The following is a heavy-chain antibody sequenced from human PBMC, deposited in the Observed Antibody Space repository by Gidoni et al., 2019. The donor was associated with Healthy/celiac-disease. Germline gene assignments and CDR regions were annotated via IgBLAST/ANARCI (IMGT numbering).Heavy chain of an antibody. Sequence: QVQLQEPRPGLVTPSQNLSLTRTVTGGYISSGSYDWGWYRQPAGKGLEWMGRIYTSRSTNYNPSLMSLVTISVDASKNHFSLNLSSVTAADTAVYYCARGRGSVSDYWGQGTLVTVSS. CDR3: ARGRGSVSDY. J-gene: IGHJ4*02. D-gene: IGHD2-15*01. CDR1: GGYISSGSYD. V-gene: IGHV4-61*02. CDR2: IYTSRST.